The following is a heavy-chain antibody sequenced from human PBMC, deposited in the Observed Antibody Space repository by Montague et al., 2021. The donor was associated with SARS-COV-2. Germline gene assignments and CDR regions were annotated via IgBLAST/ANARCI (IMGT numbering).Heavy chain of an antibody. Sequence: SETLSLTCAVYGGSFSGYYWTWIRQSPGKGLEWIGEINHSGTTNYNPSLKSRVTMSLDTSKNQFSLTLTSVTAADTAIYYCARGKDDVTVVLVGASAYNYFDSWGQGTPVTVSS. CDR2: INHSGTT. D-gene: IGHD1-26*01. V-gene: IGHV4-34*01. J-gene: IGHJ4*02. CDR3: ARGKDDVTVVLVGASAYNYFDS. CDR1: GGSFSGYY.